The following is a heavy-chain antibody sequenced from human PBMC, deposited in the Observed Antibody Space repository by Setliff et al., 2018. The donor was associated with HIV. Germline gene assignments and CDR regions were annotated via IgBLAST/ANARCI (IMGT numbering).Heavy chain of an antibody. Sequence: PGESLKISCKAVDYTFTTYWIGWVRQMPGEGLEWMGIIYPDDSDTRYSPSFQDQVTISVDKSISTAYLQWSSLKASDTAMYYCARTIASRPKYYYYAMDFWGQGTTVTVSS. D-gene: IGHD6-6*01. V-gene: IGHV5-51*01. J-gene: IGHJ6*02. CDR3: ARTIASRPKYYYYAMDF. CDR2: IYPDDSDT. CDR1: DYTFTTYW.